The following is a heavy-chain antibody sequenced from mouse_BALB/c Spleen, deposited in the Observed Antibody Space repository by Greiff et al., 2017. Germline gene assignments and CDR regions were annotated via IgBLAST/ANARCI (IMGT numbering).Heavy chain of an antibody. V-gene: IGHV5-17*02. CDR3: ARWDYYGYFDY. Sequence: EVNLVESGGGLVQPGGSRKLSCAASGFTFSSFGMHWVRQAPEKGLEWVAYISSGSSTIYYADTVKGRFTISRDNPKNTLFLQMTSLRSEDTAMYYCARWDYYGYFDYWGQGTTLTVSS. J-gene: IGHJ2*01. D-gene: IGHD1-1*01. CDR1: GFTFSSFG. CDR2: ISSGSSTI.